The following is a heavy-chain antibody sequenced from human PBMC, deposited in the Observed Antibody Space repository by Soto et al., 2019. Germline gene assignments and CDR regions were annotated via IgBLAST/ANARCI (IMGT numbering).Heavy chain of an antibody. J-gene: IGHJ4*02. CDR1: GFTFSNYA. CDR3: AKLGGIKQWLVPLDY. CDR2: VSGSGGST. D-gene: IGHD6-19*01. Sequence: GGSLRLSCAASGFTFSNYAVSWVRQAPGKGLEWVSVVSGSGGSTYYADSVKGRFTISRDNSKNTVYLQMNSLRAEDTAVYYCAKLGGIKQWLVPLDYWGQGTLVTVSS. V-gene: IGHV3-23*01.